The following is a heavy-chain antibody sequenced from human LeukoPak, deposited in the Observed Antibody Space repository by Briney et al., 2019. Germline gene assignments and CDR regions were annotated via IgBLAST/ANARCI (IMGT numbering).Heavy chain of an antibody. J-gene: IGHJ5*02. D-gene: IGHD4-23*01. V-gene: IGHV1-8*01. Sequence: ASVKVSCKASGYTFTSYDINWVRQATGQGLEWMGWMSPNSDNTGYAQNFQGRVTFTRDTSISTAYMELRSLTSEDTAVYYCARDYGGSSGWFDPWGQGNLVTVSS. CDR1: GYTFTSYD. CDR2: MSPNSDNT. CDR3: ARDYGGSSGWFDP.